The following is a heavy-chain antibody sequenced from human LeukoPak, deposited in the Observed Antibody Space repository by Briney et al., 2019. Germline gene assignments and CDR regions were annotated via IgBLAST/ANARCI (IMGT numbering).Heavy chain of an antibody. Sequence: ASVKVSCKASGYSFTGYYVHWVRQAPGQGLEWMGWINPNSGGTNYAQKFQGRVTMTRDTSISTAYMELSRLRSDDTAVYYCASNYYDSSGYNYWGQGTLVTVSS. V-gene: IGHV1-2*02. J-gene: IGHJ4*02. CDR2: INPNSGGT. CDR3: ASNYYDSSGYNY. CDR1: GYSFTGYY. D-gene: IGHD3-22*01.